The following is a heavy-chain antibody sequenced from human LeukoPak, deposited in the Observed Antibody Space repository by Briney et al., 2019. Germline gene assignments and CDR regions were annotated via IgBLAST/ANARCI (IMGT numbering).Heavy chain of an antibody. CDR2: INRSGGST. D-gene: IGHD1-26*01. CDR3: ARGIVGATYFDY. Sequence: ASVKVYCKASGYTFTSYYMHWVRQAPGQGLEWMGIINRSGGSTSYAQKFQGRVTMTRDTSTSTVYMELSSLRSEDTAVYYCARGIVGATYFDYWGQGTLVIVSS. CDR1: GYTFTSYY. V-gene: IGHV1-46*01. J-gene: IGHJ4*02.